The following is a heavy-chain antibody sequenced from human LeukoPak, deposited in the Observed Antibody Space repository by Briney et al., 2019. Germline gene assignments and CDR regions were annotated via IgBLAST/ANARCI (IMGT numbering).Heavy chain of an antibody. CDR2: TYYSGST. Sequence: SETLSLTCSVSGGSISRSSYYWTWIRQSPGRGLEWIGNTYYSGSTLYNPSLKSRVTISVDTSKNQFSLRLTSVTAADTAVYYCARPRGDLWSGYDYWGQGDLVTVSP. V-gene: IGHV4-39*01. CDR3: ARPRGDLWSGYDY. D-gene: IGHD3-3*01. CDR1: GGSISRSSYY. J-gene: IGHJ4*02.